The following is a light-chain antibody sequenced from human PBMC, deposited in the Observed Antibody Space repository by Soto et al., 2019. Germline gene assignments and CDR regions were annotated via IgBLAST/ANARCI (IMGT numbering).Light chain of an antibody. CDR2: VIS. CDR3: QQYSSLPHT. CDR1: QSVSNSY. J-gene: IGKJ2*01. V-gene: IGKV3-20*01. Sequence: ESVLTQSPGTLSLSPGERATLSCRASQSVSNSYFAWYQQKPGQAPRLLIYVISNRATGIPDRFSGIGSGTDFTLTISRREPEDFVVYYCQQYSSLPHTFGQGTKLEVK.